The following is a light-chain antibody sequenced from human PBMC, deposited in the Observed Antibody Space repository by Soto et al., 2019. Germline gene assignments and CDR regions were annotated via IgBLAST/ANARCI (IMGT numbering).Light chain of an antibody. CDR3: LQDYNYPLT. V-gene: IGKV1-6*01. J-gene: IGKJ4*01. CDR2: KAS. CDR1: EDISTW. Sequence: AIQMTQSPSSVSASVGDRVTITCRSSEDISTWLAWYQQKPGKAPKLLIYKASTLKSGVPSRFSGSGSGTDFTLTISSLQPEDFATYYCLQDYNYPLTFGGGTKVDIK.